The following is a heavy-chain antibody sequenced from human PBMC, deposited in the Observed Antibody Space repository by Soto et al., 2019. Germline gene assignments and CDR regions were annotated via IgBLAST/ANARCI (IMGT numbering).Heavy chain of an antibody. CDR1: GFTFSTYG. V-gene: IGHV3-30*18. J-gene: IGHJ4*02. CDR3: ANGYRSGWYYFDY. D-gene: IGHD6-19*01. Sequence: QVQLVESGGGVIQPGRSLKLSCGASGFTFSTYGMHWVRQAPGKGLGWVAVISHDGSNKYYADSVKGRFTISRDNSKNTLYLQMISLKPEDTAVYYCANGYRSGWYYFDYWGQGTLVTVSS. CDR2: ISHDGSNK.